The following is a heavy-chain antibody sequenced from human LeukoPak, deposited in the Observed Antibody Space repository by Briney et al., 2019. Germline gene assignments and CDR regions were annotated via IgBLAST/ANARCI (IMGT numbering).Heavy chain of an antibody. V-gene: IGHV1-2*06. CDR2: INPNSGGT. CDR3: AREGDNYDFWSGSSMNWFDP. D-gene: IGHD3-3*01. J-gene: IGHJ5*02. CDR1: GYTFTGHY. Sequence: ASVKVSCKASGYTFTGHYMHWVRQAPGQGLEWMGRINPNSGGTNYAQKFQGRVTMTRDTSISTAYMELSRLRSDDTAVYYCAREGDNYDFWSGSSMNWFDPWGQGTLVTVSS.